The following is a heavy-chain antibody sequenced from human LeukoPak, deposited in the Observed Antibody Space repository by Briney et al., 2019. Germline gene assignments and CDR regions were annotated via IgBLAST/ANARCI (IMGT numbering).Heavy chain of an antibody. CDR2: MNPNSGNT. V-gene: IGHV1-8*03. CDR3: ARTINIYDFWTPPGYNCFDP. D-gene: IGHD3-3*01. Sequence: GASVKVSCKASGYTFTSYDINWVRQATGQGLEWMGWMNPNSGNTGYAQKFQGRVTITRNTSISTAYMELSSLRSEDTAVSYCARTINIYDFWTPPGYNCFDPWGQGTIVTVSS. CDR1: GYTFTSYD. J-gene: IGHJ5*02.